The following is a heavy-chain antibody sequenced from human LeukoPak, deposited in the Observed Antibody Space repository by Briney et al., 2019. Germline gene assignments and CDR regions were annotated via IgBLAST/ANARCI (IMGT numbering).Heavy chain of an antibody. CDR1: GGSFSGYY. D-gene: IGHD1-26*01. CDR2: INHSGST. J-gene: IGHJ4*02. Sequence: SETLSLTCAVYGGSFSGYYWSWIRQPPGKGLEWIGEINHSGSTNYNPSLKSRVTISVDTSKNQFSLKLSSMTAADTAVYYCARKGYSGSYGTNYWGQGTLVTVSS. CDR3: ARKGYSGSYGTNY. V-gene: IGHV4-34*01.